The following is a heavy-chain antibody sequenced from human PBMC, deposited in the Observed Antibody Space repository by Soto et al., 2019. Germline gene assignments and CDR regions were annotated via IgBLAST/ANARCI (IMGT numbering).Heavy chain of an antibody. V-gene: IGHV3-15*07. CDR2: IYSKSDGGTT. Sequence: EVPLVESGGALVKPGGSLRLSCAASGFSFSNAWMNWVRQAPGKGLEWVGRIYSKSDGGTTDYAAPVKARFTISRDDSKNMVYLQMNSLKTEDTAVYYCAMVRGVADYYYGVDVWGQGTTVTVSS. CDR1: GFSFSNAW. D-gene: IGHD3-10*01. J-gene: IGHJ6*02. CDR3: AMVRGVADYYYGVDV.